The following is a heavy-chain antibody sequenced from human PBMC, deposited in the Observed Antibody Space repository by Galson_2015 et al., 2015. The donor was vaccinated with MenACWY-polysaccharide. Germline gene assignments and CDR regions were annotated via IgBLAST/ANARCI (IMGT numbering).Heavy chain of an antibody. Sequence: ETLSLTCAVSGGSIDNKNWWSWVRQAPGKGLEWIGEINHSGTTNYNPSLKSRVTISVDKSKKQFSLKLTSVTAADTAVYYCARKFDYWGQGTLVIVSS. CDR2: INHSGTT. CDR1: GGSIDNKNW. J-gene: IGHJ4*02. CDR3: ARKFDY. V-gene: IGHV4-4*02.